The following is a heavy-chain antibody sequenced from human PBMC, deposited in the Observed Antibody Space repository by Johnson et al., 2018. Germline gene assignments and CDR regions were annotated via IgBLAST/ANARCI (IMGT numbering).Heavy chain of an antibody. D-gene: IGHD1-14*01. CDR2: MNPNSGNT. J-gene: IGHJ6*03. V-gene: IGHV1-8*01. Sequence: QVQLVQSGAEVKKPGASVKVSCKASGYTFTSYDINWVRQATGQGLEWMGWMNPNSGNTGYAQKFQGRVTMTRNTSISTAYMELSSLRSEDTAGYYCAGLRAVTDGYYYYYMDVGGKGTTVTVSS. CDR1: GYTFTSYD. CDR3: AGLRAVTDGYYYYYMDV.